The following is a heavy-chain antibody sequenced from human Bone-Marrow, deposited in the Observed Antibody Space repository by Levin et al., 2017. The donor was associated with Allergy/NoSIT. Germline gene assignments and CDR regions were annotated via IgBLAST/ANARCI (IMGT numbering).Heavy chain of an antibody. CDR2: ISYDGTNR. Sequence: GGSLRLSCAASGLTFSNHAMHWVRQAPGRGLEWVAVISYDGTNRYYADAVKGRFTISRDNYKSALYLQMSSLRLEDTAVYYCARHDYGDDYYLDHWGQGTLVTVSS. V-gene: IGHV3-30-3*01. CDR3: ARHDYGDDYYLDH. J-gene: IGHJ4*02. D-gene: IGHD4-17*01. CDR1: GLTFSNHA.